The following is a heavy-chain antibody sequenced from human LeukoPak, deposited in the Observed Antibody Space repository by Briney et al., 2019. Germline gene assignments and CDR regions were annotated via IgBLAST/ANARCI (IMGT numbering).Heavy chain of an antibody. CDR2: IYPGNSDT. J-gene: IGHJ4*02. V-gene: IGHV5-51*01. CDR1: GHSFTTSW. CDR3: ARHSSVAGRGDFDS. Sequence: GESLKISCKASGHSFTTSWIAWVRQMPGKGLEWMGIIYPGNSDTKYSPSFQGQVTISADKSINTAYLQWSSLKASDTAMYYCARHSSVAGRGDFDSWGQGTLVTASS. D-gene: IGHD6-13*01.